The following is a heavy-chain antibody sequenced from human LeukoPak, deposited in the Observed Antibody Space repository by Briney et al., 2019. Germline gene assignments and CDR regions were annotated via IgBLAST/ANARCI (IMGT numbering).Heavy chain of an antibody. CDR3: ARHTVEGPGAHFEY. D-gene: IGHD1-1*01. J-gene: IGHJ4*02. CDR2: MAINGNH. V-gene: IGHV4-59*08. CDR1: GGSFSGYH. Sequence: SETLSLTCTVSGGSFSGYHWSWIRQSPAKGLEWMGTMAINGNHDYSPPLWSRVTISLDTTKTHLSLRLTSVTAAVSAMYYCARHTVEGPGAHFEYGGQGTLVSVSS.